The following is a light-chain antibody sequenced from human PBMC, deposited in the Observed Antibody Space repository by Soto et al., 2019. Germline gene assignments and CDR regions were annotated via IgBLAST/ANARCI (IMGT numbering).Light chain of an antibody. CDR2: AAS. CDR1: QSVSSYY. Sequence: EIVLTQSPGTLSLSPGERATLSCRASQSVSSYYLAWYQQKPGQAPRLLXYAASSRATGIPDRFSGSGFGTDFTLTISRLEPEDAAVYYCQKRSNWPPITFGQGTRLEIK. J-gene: IGKJ5*01. CDR3: QKRSNWPPIT. V-gene: IGKV3D-20*02.